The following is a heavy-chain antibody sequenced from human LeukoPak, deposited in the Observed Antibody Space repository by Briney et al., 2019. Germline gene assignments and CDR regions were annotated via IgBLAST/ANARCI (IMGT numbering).Heavy chain of an antibody. D-gene: IGHD1-1*01. Sequence: GGSLRLSCAGSGFIFSNYAMSWVRQAPGQGLEWVSTISNSGDATFYADAVKGRFTISRDNSKNTLYLQMYSLRAEDTAIYYCAKAPPYTKYFDYWGQGTLLTVSS. J-gene: IGHJ4*02. CDR3: AKAPPYTKYFDY. CDR2: ISNSGDAT. V-gene: IGHV3-23*01. CDR1: GFIFSNYA.